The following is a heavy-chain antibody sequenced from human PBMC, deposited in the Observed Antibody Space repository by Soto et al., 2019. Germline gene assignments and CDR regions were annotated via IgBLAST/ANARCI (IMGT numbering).Heavy chain of an antibody. V-gene: IGHV1-69*01. CDR2: IIPIFGTA. CDR3: ARDVLPAASYYYYGMDV. D-gene: IGHD2-2*01. CDR1: GGTFSNYA. Sequence: QVQLVQSGAEVKKPGSSVKVSCKASGGTFSNYAINWVRQAPGQGLEWMGGIIPIFGTANYVQKFQGRVTITADESTGTAYMELSSLRSEDTAVYYCARDVLPAASYYYYGMDVWGQGTTVTVSS. J-gene: IGHJ6*02.